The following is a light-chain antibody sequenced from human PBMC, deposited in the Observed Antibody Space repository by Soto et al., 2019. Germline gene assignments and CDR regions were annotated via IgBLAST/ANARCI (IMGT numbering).Light chain of an antibody. Sequence: DIQMTQSPSSLSASVGDRVTITCRASHGISSYVAWYQQKPGKVPKVLIYAASTLQSGVPSRFSGSGSGTEFTLTISSLQPEDVATYYWQKYYSAPETFGQGTKVEIK. CDR2: AAS. V-gene: IGKV1-27*01. CDR1: HGISSY. J-gene: IGKJ1*01. CDR3: QKYYSAPET.